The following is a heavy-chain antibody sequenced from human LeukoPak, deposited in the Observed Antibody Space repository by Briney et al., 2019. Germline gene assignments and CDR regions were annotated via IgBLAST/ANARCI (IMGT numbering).Heavy chain of an antibody. Sequence: AASVKVSCKASGYTFTGYYMHWVRQAPGQGLEWMGIINPSGGSTSYAPKFQGRVTMTRDTSTSTVYMELSSLRAEDTAVYYCARVGPWVNPDYYYYYMDVWGKGTTVTVSS. CDR1: GYTFTGYY. CDR2: INPSGGST. CDR3: ARVGPWVNPDYYYYYMDV. J-gene: IGHJ6*03. V-gene: IGHV1-46*01. D-gene: IGHD1-14*01.